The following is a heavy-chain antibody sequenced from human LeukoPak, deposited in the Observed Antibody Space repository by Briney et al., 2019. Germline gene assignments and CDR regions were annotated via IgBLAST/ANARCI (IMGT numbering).Heavy chain of an antibody. CDR3: AREGTATGYFDY. V-gene: IGHV4-31*03. CDR1: GGSISSGGYY. Sequence: SETLSLTRTVSGGSISSGGYYWSWIRQHPGKGLEWIGYIYYSGSTYYNPSLKSRVTISVDTSKNQFSLKLSSVTAADTAVYYCAREGTATGYFDYWGQGTLVTVSS. CDR2: IYYSGST. D-gene: IGHD5-18*01. J-gene: IGHJ4*02.